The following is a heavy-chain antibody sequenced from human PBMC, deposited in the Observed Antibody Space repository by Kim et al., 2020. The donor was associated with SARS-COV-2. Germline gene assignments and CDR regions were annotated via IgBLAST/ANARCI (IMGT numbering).Heavy chain of an antibody. CDR2: IYYSGST. D-gene: IGHD6-13*01. CDR3: ARRSSSWSATQFDY. V-gene: IGHV4-39*07. CDR1: GGSISSSGYY. J-gene: IGHJ4*02. Sequence: SETLSLTCTVSGGSISSSGYYWGWIRQPPGKGLEWIANIYYSGSTYYNPSLKSRVTISVDTSKNQFSLKLSSVTAADTAVYYCARRSSSWSATQFDYWGQGTLVTVSS.